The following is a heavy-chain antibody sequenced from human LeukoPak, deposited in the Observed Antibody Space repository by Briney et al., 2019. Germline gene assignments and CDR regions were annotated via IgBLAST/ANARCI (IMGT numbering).Heavy chain of an antibody. CDR3: ARDGVEFYNWFDP. CDR1: GGSISSSSYY. CDR2: IYYGGST. Sequence: SETLSLTCTVSGGSISSSSYYWGWIRQPPGKGLEWIGSIYYGGSTYYNPSLKSRVTISVDTSKNQFSLKLSSVTAADTAVYYCARDGVEFYNWFDPWGQGTLVTVSS. V-gene: IGHV4-39*02. J-gene: IGHJ5*02. D-gene: IGHD2-21*01.